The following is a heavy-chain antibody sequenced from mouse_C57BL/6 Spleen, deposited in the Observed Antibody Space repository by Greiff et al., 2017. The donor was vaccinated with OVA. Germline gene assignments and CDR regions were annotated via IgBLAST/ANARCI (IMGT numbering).Heavy chain of an antibody. J-gene: IGHJ1*03. Sequence: QVQLQQPGAELVKPGASVKLSCKASGYTFTSYWMQWVKQRPGQGLEWIGEIDPSDSYTNYNQKFKGKATLTVDTSSSTAYMQLSSLTSEDSAVYYCARRIYYERFDVWGTGTTVTVSS. CDR3: ARRIYYERFDV. CDR2: IDPSDSYT. D-gene: IGHD2-4*01. V-gene: IGHV1-50*01. CDR1: GYTFTSYW.